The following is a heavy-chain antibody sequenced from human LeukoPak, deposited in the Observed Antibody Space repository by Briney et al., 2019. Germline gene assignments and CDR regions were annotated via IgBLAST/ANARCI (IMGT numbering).Heavy chain of an antibody. D-gene: IGHD6-13*01. J-gene: IGHJ4*02. CDR3: ARSGQQLVPGQYY. V-gene: IGHV4-38-2*02. CDR1: GYSISSGYY. CDR2: IYHSGST. Sequence: KISETLSLTCTVSGYSISSGYYWGWIRQPPGKGLEWIGSIYHSGSTYYNPSLKSRVTISVDTSKNQFSLKLSSVTAADTAVYYCARSGQQLVPGQYYWGQGTLVTVSS.